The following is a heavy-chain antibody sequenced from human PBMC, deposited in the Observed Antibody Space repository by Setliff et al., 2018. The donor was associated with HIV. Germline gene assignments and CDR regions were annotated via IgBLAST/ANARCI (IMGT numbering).Heavy chain of an antibody. Sequence: SETLSLTCTVSGGSIISSSYYWGWIRQPPGKGLEWIGTMYYRGATYNNPSLKSRVTFSADTSKNQFSLNLNSVTATDTAVYYCVRQGLTMNRGVPAPILYYFDYWGQGILVTVSS. CDR1: GGSIISSSYY. D-gene: IGHD3-10*01. V-gene: IGHV4-39*01. J-gene: IGHJ4*02. CDR3: VRQGLTMNRGVPAPILYYFDY. CDR2: MYYRGAT.